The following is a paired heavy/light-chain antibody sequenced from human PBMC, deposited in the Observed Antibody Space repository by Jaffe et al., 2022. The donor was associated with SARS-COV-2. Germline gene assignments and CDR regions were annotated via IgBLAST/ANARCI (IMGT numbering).Light chain of an antibody. CDR3: QQYGSSPLYT. Sequence: EIVLTQSPGTLSLSPGERVTLSCRASETVSSNYLAWYQQKPGQAPRLLIYGASSRATGIPDRFSGSGSGTDFTLTISRLEPEDFAVYYCQQYGSSPLYTFGQGTKLEIK. V-gene: IGKV3-20*01. J-gene: IGKJ2*01. CDR1: ETVSSNY. CDR2: GAS.
Heavy chain of an antibody. CDR3: ARGPSPDP. Sequence: QVQLVESGGGLVKPGGSLRLSCAASGFTFSDYYMSWIRQAPGKGLAWVSYISSGGNIVYYADSVKGRFTISRDNTKNSLYLQMNSLRAEDTAVYYCARGPSPDPWGQGTLVTVSS. V-gene: IGHV3-11*01. J-gene: IGHJ5*02. CDR2: ISSGGNIV. CDR1: GFTFSDYY.